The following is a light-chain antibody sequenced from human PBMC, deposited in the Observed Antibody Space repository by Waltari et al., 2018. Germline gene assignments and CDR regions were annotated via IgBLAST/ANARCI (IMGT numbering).Light chain of an antibody. CDR3: QQSYNSPYT. CDR1: RTISDY. CDR2: AAS. V-gene: IGKV1-39*01. J-gene: IGKJ2*01. Sequence: IQMTQSPSSLSASVGDRVTITCRASRTISDYLNWYQHKPGKAPKLLIHAASSLHFGVPSRFSGSRSGTDFTLIINSLQPEDFATYYCQQSYNSPYTFGQGTKLDI.